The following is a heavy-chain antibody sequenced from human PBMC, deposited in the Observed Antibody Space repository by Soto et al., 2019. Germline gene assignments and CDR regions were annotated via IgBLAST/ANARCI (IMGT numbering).Heavy chain of an antibody. D-gene: IGHD2-2*01. V-gene: IGHV3-30*18. CDR2: ISYDGSNK. CDR3: AKAAGYCISTSCPDPDY. CDR1: GFTFSSYG. Sequence: QVQLVESGGGVVQPGRSLRLSCAASGFTFSSYGMHWVRQAPGNGLEWVAVISYDGSNKYYADSVKGRFTISRDNSKNTLYLQMNSLRAEDTAVYYCAKAAGYCISTSCPDPDYWGQGTLVIVSS. J-gene: IGHJ4*02.